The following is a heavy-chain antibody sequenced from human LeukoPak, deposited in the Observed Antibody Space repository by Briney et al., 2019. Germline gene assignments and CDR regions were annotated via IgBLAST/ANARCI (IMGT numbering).Heavy chain of an antibody. V-gene: IGHV3-74*01. CDR1: GFTFSNYW. CDR2: INSDGSST. D-gene: IGHD1-1*01. J-gene: IGHJ4*02. CDR3: AGDGGLERYFDY. Sequence: GGSLRLSCAASGFTFSNYWMRWVRQAPGKGLVWVSRINSDGSSTSYADSVKGRVTISRDNAKNTLYLQMNSLRAEDTAVYYCAGDGGLERYFDYWGQGTLVTVSS.